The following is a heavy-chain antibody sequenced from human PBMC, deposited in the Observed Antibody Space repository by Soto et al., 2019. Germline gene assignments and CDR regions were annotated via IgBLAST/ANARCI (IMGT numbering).Heavy chain of an antibody. CDR3: AREDFGSCSSTTCLNWFDP. D-gene: IGHD2-2*01. CDR2: IYHSGSP. Sequence: QVLLQESGPGLVKPSETLSLTCSVSGASITSYYWSWIRQPPGKRLEWIGYIYHSGSPSYNPSLKSRVTISVDTSKNQLSLRLVSVTAADTALYFCAREDFGSCSSTTCLNWFDPWGQGTLVTVSS. J-gene: IGHJ5*02. CDR1: GASITSYY. V-gene: IGHV4-59*01.